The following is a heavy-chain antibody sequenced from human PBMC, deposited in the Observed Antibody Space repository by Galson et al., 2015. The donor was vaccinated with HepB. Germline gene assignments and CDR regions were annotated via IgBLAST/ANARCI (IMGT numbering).Heavy chain of an antibody. CDR2: ISYDGSNK. CDR3: ARTPGIAARRFPDAEYFQH. V-gene: IGHV3-30*19. CDR1: GFSFSGYG. J-gene: IGHJ1*01. D-gene: IGHD6-13*01. Sequence: SLRLSCAASGFSFSGYGMHWARQAPGKGLEWVAVISYDGSNKYYADSVKGRFTISRDNSKNTLYLQMNSLRAEDTAVYYCARTPGIAARRFPDAEYFQHWGQGTLVTVSS.